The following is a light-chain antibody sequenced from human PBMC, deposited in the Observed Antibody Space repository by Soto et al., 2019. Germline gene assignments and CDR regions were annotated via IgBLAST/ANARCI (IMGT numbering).Light chain of an antibody. CDR1: QTVSSSY. Sequence: EIVLTQSPGTLSLSPGERATLSCRASQTVSSSYLAWYQQKPGQAPRLLIYGASNRATGIPDRFSGGGSGTDFTLTISRLEPEDFGVYYCQQYGSAPFTFGPGTKVDIK. J-gene: IGKJ3*01. CDR2: GAS. V-gene: IGKV3-20*01. CDR3: QQYGSAPFT.